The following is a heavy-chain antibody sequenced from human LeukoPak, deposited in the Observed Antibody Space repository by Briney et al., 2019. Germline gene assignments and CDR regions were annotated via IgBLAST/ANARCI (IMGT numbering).Heavy chain of an antibody. CDR3: ARAYSSSWFYWFDP. CDR2: MNPNSGNT. Sequence: ASVKVYCKASGYTFTSYDINWVRQATGQGLEWMGWMNPNSGNTGYAQKFQGRVTMTRNTSISTAYMELSSLRSEDTAVYYCARAYSSSWFYWFDPWGQGTLVTVSS. CDR1: GYTFTSYD. D-gene: IGHD6-13*01. J-gene: IGHJ5*02. V-gene: IGHV1-8*01.